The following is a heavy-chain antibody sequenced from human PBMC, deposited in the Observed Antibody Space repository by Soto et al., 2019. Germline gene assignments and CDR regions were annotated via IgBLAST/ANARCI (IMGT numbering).Heavy chain of an antibody. J-gene: IGHJ4*02. CDR3: SVGPASGEFDY. D-gene: IGHD3-3*01. Sequence: QVQLLQSGAEVGEPGASVKVSCKTSGYTFTTYGLHWVRQAPGQRLEWMGWINTGNGNTTYSQRFQGRVTVPRDTSASTAYMERNSLNSEDTAVYYCSVGPASGEFDYWGQGTLVSGSS. CDR1: GYTFTTYG. V-gene: IGHV1-3*04. CDR2: INTGNGNT.